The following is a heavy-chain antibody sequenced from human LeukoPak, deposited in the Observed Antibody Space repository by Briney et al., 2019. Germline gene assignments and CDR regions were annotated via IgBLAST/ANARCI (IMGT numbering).Heavy chain of an antibody. J-gene: IGHJ6*02. V-gene: IGHV4-34*01. Sequence: SETLSLTCAVYGGSFSGYYWSWIRQPPGKGLEWIGEINHSGSTNYNPSLKSRVTISVDTSKNQFSLKLSSVTAADTAVYYCARAGYSSSWLGVYYYYGMDVWGQGTTVTVSS. CDR3: ARAGYSSSWLGVYYYYGMDV. CDR2: INHSGST. D-gene: IGHD6-13*01. CDR1: GGSFSGYY.